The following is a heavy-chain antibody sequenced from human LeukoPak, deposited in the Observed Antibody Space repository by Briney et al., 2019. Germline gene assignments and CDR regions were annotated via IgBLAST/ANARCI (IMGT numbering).Heavy chain of an antibody. Sequence: GGSLRLSCAASGFTFSTYGMNWVRQAPGKGLEWVSGITGGGDTTFYADSVKGRFTISRDNPKNTLYLQMNSLRADDTAVYYCARLTVGDDYWGQGTLVTVSS. V-gene: IGHV3-23*01. D-gene: IGHD3-16*01. CDR2: ITGGGDTT. CDR3: ARLTVGDDY. J-gene: IGHJ4*02. CDR1: GFTFSTYG.